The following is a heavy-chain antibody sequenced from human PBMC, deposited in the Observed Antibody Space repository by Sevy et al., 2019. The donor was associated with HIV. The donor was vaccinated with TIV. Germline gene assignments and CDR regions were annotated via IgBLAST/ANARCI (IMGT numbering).Heavy chain of an antibody. Sequence: GGSLRLSCAASGFTFSTYAMSWVRQAPGKGLEWVSTVRVSGDNTYYADSLKGRFTISRDNSKNTQSLQMNSLGADDTAVEYGAKDMGRSSGWCPRWFQYWGQGTLVTVSS. CDR1: GFTFSTYA. CDR3: AKDMGRSSGWCPRWFQY. CDR2: VRVSGDNT. V-gene: IGHV3-23*01. J-gene: IGHJ1*01. D-gene: IGHD6-19*01.